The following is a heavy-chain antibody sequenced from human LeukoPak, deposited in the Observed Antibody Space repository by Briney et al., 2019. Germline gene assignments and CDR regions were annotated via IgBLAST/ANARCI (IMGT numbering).Heavy chain of an antibody. V-gene: IGHV4-34*01. Sequence: SETLSLTCAVYGGSFSGYYWSWIRQPPGKGLEWIGEINHSGSTNYNPSLKSRVTISVDTSKNQFSLKLSSVTAADTAVYYCARGLVDDSSGSEDAFDIWGQGTMVTVSS. D-gene: IGHD3-22*01. CDR2: INHSGST. J-gene: IGHJ3*02. CDR3: ARGLVDDSSGSEDAFDI. CDR1: GGSFSGYY.